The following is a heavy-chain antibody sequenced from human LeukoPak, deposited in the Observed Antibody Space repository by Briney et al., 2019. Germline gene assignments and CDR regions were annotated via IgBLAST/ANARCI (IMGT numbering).Heavy chain of an antibody. CDR2: LSRSGNTI. CDR3: VRAVEIKSYRGGLRYNYYYWMDV. V-gene: IGHV3-11*04. Sequence: PGGSLRLSCVGSGLTLTDSHMTWIRQAPGKGLEWVAHLSRSGNTIKYGDSVRGRFTIFRDNGQNSLFLQMDSLRVEDTADYFCVRAVEIKSYRGGLRYNYYYWMDVWGKGTTVTVSS. CDR1: GLTLTDSH. D-gene: IGHD3-16*01. J-gene: IGHJ6*04.